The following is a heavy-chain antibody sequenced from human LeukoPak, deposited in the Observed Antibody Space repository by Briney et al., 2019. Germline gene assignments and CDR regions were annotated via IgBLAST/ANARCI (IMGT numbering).Heavy chain of an antibody. CDR2: TYYRSKWYN. V-gene: IGHV6-1*01. D-gene: IGHD3-10*01. Sequence: SQTLSLTCAISGDSVSSNGAAWNWIRQSPSRGLEWLGRTYYRSKWYNDYAMSVESRITIKSDTSKNQFSLQLNSVIPEDTAVYYCARVVLLWVGEFSRNAFDIWGQGTVVTVSS. J-gene: IGHJ3*02. CDR1: GDSVSSNGAA. CDR3: ARVVLLWVGEFSRNAFDI.